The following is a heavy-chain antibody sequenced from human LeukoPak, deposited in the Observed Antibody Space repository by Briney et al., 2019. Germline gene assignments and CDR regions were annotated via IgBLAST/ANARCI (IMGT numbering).Heavy chain of an antibody. D-gene: IGHD6-19*01. J-gene: IGHJ4*02. Sequence: ASVKVSCKASGYTFTGYYMHWVRQAPGQGLEWMVWINPNSGGTNYAQKFQGRVTMTRDTSISTAYMELSRLRSDDTAVYYCARGPLRAVAVTTFDYWGQGTLVTVSS. CDR3: ARGPLRAVAVTTFDY. CDR2: INPNSGGT. CDR1: GYTFTGYY. V-gene: IGHV1-2*02.